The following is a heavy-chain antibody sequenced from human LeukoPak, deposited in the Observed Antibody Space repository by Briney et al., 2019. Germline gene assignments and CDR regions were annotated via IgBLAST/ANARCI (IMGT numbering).Heavy chain of an antibody. V-gene: IGHV1-2*02. J-gene: IGHJ6*02. Sequence: ASVKVSCKASGYTFTGYYMHWVRQAPGQGLEWMGWINPNSGGTSYAQKFQGRVTMTRDTSISTAYMELSRLRSDDTAVYYCARPDTAMVINHYYYYYGMDVWGQGTTVTVSS. CDR3: ARPDTAMVINHYYYYYGMDV. CDR1: GYTFTGYY. CDR2: INPNSGGT. D-gene: IGHD5-18*01.